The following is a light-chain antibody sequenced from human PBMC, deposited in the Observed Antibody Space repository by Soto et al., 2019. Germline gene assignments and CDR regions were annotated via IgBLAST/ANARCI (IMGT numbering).Light chain of an antibody. CDR3: QHSYSNPLT. CDR1: RIINTY. J-gene: IGKJ4*01. Sequence: DIQVTQSPSSLSASVGDRVTLSCRASRIINTYLNWYQQKPGQAPTLLIYSASILQSGVPSRFTGSGSGTDFFLTISSLQPEDFAVYYCQHSYSNPLTFGGGTRVQIK. CDR2: SAS. V-gene: IGKV1-39*01.